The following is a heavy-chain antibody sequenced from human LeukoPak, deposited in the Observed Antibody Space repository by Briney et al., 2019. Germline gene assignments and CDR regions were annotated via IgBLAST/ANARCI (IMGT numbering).Heavy chain of an antibody. D-gene: IGHD1-26*01. CDR2: IYYSGST. V-gene: IGHV4-39*01. J-gene: IGHJ4*02. Sequence: PSETLSLTCTVSGGSISSSSYYWGWIRQPPGKGLEWIGSIYYSGSTYYNPSLKSRVTISVDTSKNQFSLKLSSVTAADTAVYYCARAAGGTSRDYWGQGTLVTVSS. CDR1: GGSISSSSYY. CDR3: ARAAGGTSRDY.